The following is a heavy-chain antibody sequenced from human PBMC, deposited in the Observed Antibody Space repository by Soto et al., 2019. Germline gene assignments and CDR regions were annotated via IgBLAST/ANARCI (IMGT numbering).Heavy chain of an antibody. CDR2: ISGSGGST. V-gene: IGHV3-23*01. J-gene: IGHJ4*02. Sequence: GGSLRLSCAASGFTFSSYGMHWVRQAPGKGLEWVSAISGSGGSTYFADSVKGRFTISRDNSKNTLYLQMNSLRAEDTAVYYCAKSATYYDFWSGYLDYWGQGTLVTVSS. CDR1: GFTFSSYG. CDR3: AKSATYYDFWSGYLDY. D-gene: IGHD3-3*01.